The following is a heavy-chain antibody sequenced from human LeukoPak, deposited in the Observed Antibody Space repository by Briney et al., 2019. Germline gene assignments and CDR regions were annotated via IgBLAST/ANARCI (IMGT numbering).Heavy chain of an antibody. CDR2: IRDSGSST. D-gene: IGHD2-15*01. Sequence: GGALRLSCAASGFTFSSYAMSWVRQAPGKGLEWVSAIRDSGSSTHYADSVKGRFTTSRDNSKNTLYLQMNSLGAEDTAVYYCAKEYSPGLLVYYYYGMDVWGQGTTVTVSS. J-gene: IGHJ6*02. V-gene: IGHV3-23*01. CDR1: GFTFSSYA. CDR3: AKEYSPGLLVYYYYGMDV.